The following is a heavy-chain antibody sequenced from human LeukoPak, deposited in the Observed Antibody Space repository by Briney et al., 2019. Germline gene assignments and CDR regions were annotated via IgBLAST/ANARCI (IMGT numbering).Heavy chain of an antibody. J-gene: IGHJ4*02. Sequence: PGGSLRLSCAASGFTFSSYAMHWVRQAPGKGLEWVALISYDGSNKNYADSVKGRLTISRDISKNTLYVQMNSLKTEDTAVYYCTRDQTPYYWGQGTLVTVSS. V-gene: IGHV3-30*04. CDR2: ISYDGSNK. CDR3: TRDQTPYY. CDR1: GFTFSSYA.